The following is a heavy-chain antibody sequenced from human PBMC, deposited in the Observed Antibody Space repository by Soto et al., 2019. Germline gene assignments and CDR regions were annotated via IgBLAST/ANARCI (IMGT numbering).Heavy chain of an antibody. V-gene: IGHV1-18*01. Sequence: QDHLVQSGAEVKKPGTSVKVSCKASGYTFTRYGISWVRQAPGQGLEWMGWISGYNGDTNYAQNLQGRVTMTIDTSTSTAYMELRSLTSDDTAVYYCAKNGQPPYYYYGLDVW. D-gene: IGHD2-8*01. J-gene: IGHJ6*01. CDR1: GYTFTRYG. CDR2: ISGYNGDT. CDR3: AKNGQPPYYYYGLDV.